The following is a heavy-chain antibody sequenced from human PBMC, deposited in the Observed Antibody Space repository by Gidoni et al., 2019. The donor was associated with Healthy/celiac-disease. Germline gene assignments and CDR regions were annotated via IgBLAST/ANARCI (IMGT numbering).Heavy chain of an antibody. Sequence: QMQLVQSGPEVKKPGTSVKVSCKASGITFTSSAMPWVRQARGQRLSWIGWIVVGSGNKNHAQKVQERVTITRDMSTSTAYMELSSLRSEDTAVYYCAADRQYDFWSGYPPLGMDVWGQGTKVTGSS. D-gene: IGHD3-3*01. CDR1: GITFTSSA. CDR3: AADRQYDFWSGYPPLGMDV. V-gene: IGHV1-58*02. CDR2: IVVGSGNK. J-gene: IGHJ6*02.